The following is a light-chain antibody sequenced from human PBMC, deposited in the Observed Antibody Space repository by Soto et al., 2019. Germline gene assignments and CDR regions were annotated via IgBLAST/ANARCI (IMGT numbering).Light chain of an antibody. CDR3: QQRSTWRNT. CDR2: GAS. J-gene: IGKJ4*01. Sequence: EILMTQSPSTLAVSPGERATLSCGASQSVSSDLAWYHQKPGQAPRLLIYGASTRATGIPARFSGSGSGTDFTLTISRLAPEDFEMYYCQQRSTWRNTFGGGTKVDIK. V-gene: IGKV3-11*01. CDR1: QSVSSD.